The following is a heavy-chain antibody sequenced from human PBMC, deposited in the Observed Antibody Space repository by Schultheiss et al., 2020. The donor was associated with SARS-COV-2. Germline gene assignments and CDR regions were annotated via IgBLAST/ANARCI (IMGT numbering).Heavy chain of an antibody. CDR1: GFTFSSSW. CDR3: ARDTPGDGMDV. V-gene: IGHV3-74*01. J-gene: IGHJ6*02. CDR2: ISWNSGSI. D-gene: IGHD7-27*01. Sequence: GESLKISCAASGFTFSSSWMHWVRQAPGKGLEWVSGISWNSGSIGYADSVKGRFTISRDDSRNTLYLQMNSLRAEDTAVYHCARDTPGDGMDVWGQGTTVTVSS.